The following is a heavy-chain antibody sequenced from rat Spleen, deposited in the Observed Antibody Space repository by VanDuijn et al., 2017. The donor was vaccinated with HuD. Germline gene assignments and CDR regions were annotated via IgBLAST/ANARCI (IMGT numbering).Heavy chain of an antibody. Sequence: EVQLVESGGGLVQPGRSLKLSCAASGFTFSNYYMAWVRQAPTKGLEWVATISYDGSSTYYRDSVKGRFTISRDNAKSTLYLQMDSLRSEDTATYYCARHGATVANWFAYWGQGTLVTVSS. CDR2: ISYDGSST. CDR1: GFTFSNYY. V-gene: IGHV5-29*01. D-gene: IGHD1-8*01. CDR3: ARHGATVANWFAY. J-gene: IGHJ3*01.